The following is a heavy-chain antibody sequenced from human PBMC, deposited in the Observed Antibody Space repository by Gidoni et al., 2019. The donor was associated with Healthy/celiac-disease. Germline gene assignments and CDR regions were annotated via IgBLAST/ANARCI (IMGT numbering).Heavy chain of an antibody. D-gene: IGHD3-22*01. CDR3: ARDQGYYDSSGYTNWFDP. CDR1: GYTFTGSY. J-gene: IGHJ5*02. CDR2: INPNSGGT. Sequence: QVQLVQSGAEVKKPGASVKVSCKASGYTFTGSYMHWVRQAPGQGLEWMGWINPNSGGTNYAQKFQGRVTMTRDTSISTAYMELSRLRSDDTAVYYCARDQGYYDSSGYTNWFDPWGQGTLVTVSS. V-gene: IGHV1-2*02.